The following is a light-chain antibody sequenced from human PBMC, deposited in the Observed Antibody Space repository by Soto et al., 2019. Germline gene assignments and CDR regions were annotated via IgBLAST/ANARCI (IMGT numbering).Light chain of an antibody. CDR1: SSDIGGYNY. CDR2: EVS. J-gene: IGLJ2*01. Sequence: QSALTQPASVSGSPGQSITISCTGTSSDIGGYNYVSWYQQHPGIAPRLMIYEVSNRPSGVSNRFSGSKSDNTASLTISGLQAEDEADYYCSSYTNTSMADVVFGAGTKLTVL. V-gene: IGLV2-14*01. CDR3: SSYTNTSMADVV.